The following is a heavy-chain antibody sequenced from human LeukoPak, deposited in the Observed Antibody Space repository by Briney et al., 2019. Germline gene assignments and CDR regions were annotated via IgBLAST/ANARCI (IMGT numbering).Heavy chain of an antibody. J-gene: IGHJ3*02. V-gene: IGHV3-30-3*01. Sequence: PGRSLRLSCAASGFTFSSYAMHWVRQAPGKGLEWVAVISYDGSNKYYADSVKGRFTISRDNSKNTLYLQMNSLRAEDTAVYYCARDDYTVTDAFDIWGQGTMVTVSS. CDR3: ARDDYTVTDAFDI. D-gene: IGHD4-17*01. CDR1: GFTFSSYA. CDR2: ISYDGSNK.